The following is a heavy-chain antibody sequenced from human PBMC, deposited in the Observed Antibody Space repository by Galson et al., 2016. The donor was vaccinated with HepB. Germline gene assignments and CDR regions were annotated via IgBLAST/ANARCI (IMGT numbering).Heavy chain of an antibody. CDR2: ISGDGSST. V-gene: IGHV3-74*01. Sequence: LRLSCAASGFTFSSYAMTWVRQAPGKGLVWVSRISGDGSSTSYADSVKGRFTISRDNAKNTMYLQMKSLSAEDTAVYYCARGAYITRGYRGYDLDYWGQGTMVTVSS. CDR1: GFTFSSYA. CDR3: ARGAYITRGYRGYDLDY. J-gene: IGHJ4*02. D-gene: IGHD5-12*01.